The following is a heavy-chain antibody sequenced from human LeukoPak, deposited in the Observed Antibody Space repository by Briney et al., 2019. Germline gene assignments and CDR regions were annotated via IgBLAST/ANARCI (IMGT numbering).Heavy chain of an antibody. CDR3: ARERSSSWYYFDY. Sequence: SETLSLTCTVSGGSISSYYWSWIRQPAGKGLEWIGYIYYSGSTNYNPSLKSRVTISVDTSKNQFSLKLSSVTAADTAVYYCARERSSSWYYFDYWGQGTLVTVSS. V-gene: IGHV4-59*01. CDR2: IYYSGST. J-gene: IGHJ4*02. CDR1: GGSISSYY. D-gene: IGHD6-13*01.